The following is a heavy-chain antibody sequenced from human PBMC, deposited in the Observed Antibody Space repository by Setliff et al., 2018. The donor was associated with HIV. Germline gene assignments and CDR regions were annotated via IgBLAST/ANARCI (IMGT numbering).Heavy chain of an antibody. CDR2: ISPDGRST. D-gene: IGHD3-22*01. CDR1: GFTFNNYW. V-gene: IGHV3-74*01. Sequence: PGGSLRLSCAASGFTFNNYWMNWVRQVPGKGLLWVARISPDGRSTTHADAVKGRFTISRDNAKNTLYLHMNSLRAEDTSVYHCALVGGITVPPDGFDIWGQGTMVTVSS. CDR3: ALVGGITVPPDGFDI. J-gene: IGHJ3*02.